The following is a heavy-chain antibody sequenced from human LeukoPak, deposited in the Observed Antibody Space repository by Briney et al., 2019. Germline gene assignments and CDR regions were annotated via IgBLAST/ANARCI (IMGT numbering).Heavy chain of an antibody. CDR2: IYYSGST. D-gene: IGHD5-18*01. J-gene: IGHJ4*02. CDR3: AREDHSYGFPGAYYFDY. CDR1: GGSISSYY. Sequence: SETLSLTCTVSGGSISSYYWSWMRQPPGKGLEWIGYIYYSGSTNYNPSLKSRVTISVDTSKNQFSLKLSSVTAADTAVYYCAREDHSYGFPGAYYFDYWGQGALVTVSS. V-gene: IGHV4-59*01.